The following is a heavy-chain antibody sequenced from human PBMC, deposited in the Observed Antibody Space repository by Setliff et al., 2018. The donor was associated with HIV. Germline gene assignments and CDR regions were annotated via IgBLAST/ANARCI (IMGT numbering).Heavy chain of an antibody. J-gene: IGHJ4*02. V-gene: IGHV4-34*01. CDR1: GGSFSDDS. D-gene: IGHD1-1*01. CDR2: INHSGST. CDR3: ARRGWNGYKSFDY. Sequence: LSLTCAVYGGSFSDDSWNWIRQPPGKGLEWIGEINHSGSTNYNPSLKSRVTISVDTSKKQFSLNLTSVTAADTAVYYCARRGWNGYKSFDYWGQGALVTVSS.